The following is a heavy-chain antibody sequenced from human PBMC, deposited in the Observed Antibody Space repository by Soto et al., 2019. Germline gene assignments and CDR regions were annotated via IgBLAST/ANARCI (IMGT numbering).Heavy chain of an antibody. J-gene: IGHJ6*02. CDR3: ASDLVGASDSYGLDV. CDR2: IGGSGDGT. CDR1: GFTFDGYA. V-gene: IGHV3-23*01. D-gene: IGHD1-26*01. Sequence: GGSLRLSCAASGFTFDGYAMSWVRQVPGKGLQWVSTIGGSGDGTYYADSVRGRFIISRDNSKNRLYLQMNSLRAEDTAVYYCASDLVGASDSYGLDVWGQGTPVTVSS.